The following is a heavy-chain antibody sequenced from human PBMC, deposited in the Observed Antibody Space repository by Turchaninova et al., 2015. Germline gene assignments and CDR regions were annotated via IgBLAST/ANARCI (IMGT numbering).Heavy chain of an antibody. CDR2: IYWDDDK. V-gene: IGHV2-5*02. Sequence: QITLKESGPTLVKPTQTLTLTCTFSGFSLSTSGVGVGWIRQPPGKALEWLALIYWDDDKRYSPSLRSRLTITQDTSKNQVVLTMTNMDPVDTGTYYCGHRPYYGDYIDYWGQGTLVTVSS. CDR3: GHRPYYGDYIDY. CDR1: GFSLSTSGVG. D-gene: IGHD3-3*01. J-gene: IGHJ4*02.